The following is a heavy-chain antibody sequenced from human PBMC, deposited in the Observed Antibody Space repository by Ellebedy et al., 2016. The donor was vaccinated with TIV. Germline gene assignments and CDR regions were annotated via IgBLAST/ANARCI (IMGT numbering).Heavy chain of an antibody. D-gene: IGHD2-21*02. CDR1: GFTFTHYA. CDR2: ITSSGDDT. Sequence: GESLKISCAATGFTFTHYAMSWVRQAPGKGLEWVSSITSSGDDTYYADSVKGRFTMSRDNSKNTLYLQMNSLRAEDTAVYYCAKVGYYATVVTAKFDFWGQGALVTVSS. J-gene: IGHJ4*02. V-gene: IGHV3-23*01. CDR3: AKVGYYATVVTAKFDF.